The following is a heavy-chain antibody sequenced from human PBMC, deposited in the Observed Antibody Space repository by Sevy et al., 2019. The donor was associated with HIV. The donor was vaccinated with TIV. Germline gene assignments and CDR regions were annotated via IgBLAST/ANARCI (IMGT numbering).Heavy chain of an antibody. Sequence: GGSLRLSCAASGFTFSSYSMNWVRQAPGKGLEWVSSISSSSSYIYYADSVKGRFTISRDNAKNSLYLQMNSLRAEDTAVYYCARPTLRAGSAYSLWGQGTLVTVSS. D-gene: IGHD3-22*01. CDR1: GFTFSSYS. CDR2: ISSSSSYI. V-gene: IGHV3-21*01. J-gene: IGHJ4*02. CDR3: ARPTLRAGSAYSL.